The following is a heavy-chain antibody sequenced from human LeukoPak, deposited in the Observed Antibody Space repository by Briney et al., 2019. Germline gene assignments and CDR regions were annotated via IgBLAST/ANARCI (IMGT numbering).Heavy chain of an antibody. CDR2: INHSGST. J-gene: IGHJ5*02. V-gene: IGHV4-34*01. CDR3: ASRDSSGYYTPWFDP. Sequence: SETLSLTCAVYGGSFSGYYWSWIRQPPGKGLEWIGEINHSGSTNYNPSLKSRVTISVGTSKNQFSLKLSSVAAADTAVYYCASRDSSGYYTPWFDPWGQGTLVTVSS. D-gene: IGHD3-22*01. CDR1: GGSFSGYY.